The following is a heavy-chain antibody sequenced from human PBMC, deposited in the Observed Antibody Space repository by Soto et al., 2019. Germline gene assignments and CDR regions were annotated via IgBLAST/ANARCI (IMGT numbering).Heavy chain of an antibody. V-gene: IGHV3-48*02. Sequence: EVQLVESGGGLAQPGGSLRLSCAASGFNFSDYAMNWVRQVPGKGLEWISQISSSGTPIYYADSGRGRFTISRDKAENSLYLQMNSLRDEDTAVYFCTREGIWGQGNLVTVSS. J-gene: IGHJ4*02. CDR2: ISSSGTPI. CDR1: GFNFSDYA. CDR3: TREGI.